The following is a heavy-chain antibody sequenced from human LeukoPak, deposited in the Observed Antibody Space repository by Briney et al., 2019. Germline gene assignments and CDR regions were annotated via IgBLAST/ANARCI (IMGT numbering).Heavy chain of an antibody. CDR2: IYPGDSDT. CDR3: ARLGGKYSSPL. CDR1: GYSITSYW. D-gene: IGHD6-6*01. Sequence: GESLKISCKGSGYSITSYWIGWVRQMPGKGLEWMGIIYPGDSDTRYSPSFQGQVTISADKSISTAYLQWSSLKATYTATYYCARLGGKYSSPLWGQGTLVTVSS. J-gene: IGHJ4*02. V-gene: IGHV5-51*01.